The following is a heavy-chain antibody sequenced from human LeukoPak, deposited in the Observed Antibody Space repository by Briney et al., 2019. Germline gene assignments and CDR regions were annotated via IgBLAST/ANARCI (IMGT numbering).Heavy chain of an antibody. CDR3: AREVSPPGYYFDY. CDR1: GFTVSSNY. CDR2: IYSGGST. J-gene: IGHJ4*02. D-gene: IGHD3-22*01. Sequence: PGGSLRLSCAASGFTVSSNYMSWVRQAPGKGLEWVSVIYSGGSTYYADSVKGRFTISRDNSKNTLYLQMNSLRAEDTAVYYCAREVSPPGYYFDYWGQGTLVTVSS. V-gene: IGHV3-66*02.